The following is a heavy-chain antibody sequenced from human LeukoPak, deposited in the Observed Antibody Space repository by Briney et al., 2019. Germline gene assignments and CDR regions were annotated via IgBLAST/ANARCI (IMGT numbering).Heavy chain of an antibody. CDR2: ISWNSGSI. V-gene: IGHV3-9*01. CDR3: AKDGSRYGDLRLYFDY. Sequence: GGSLRLSCAASGFTFDDYAMHWVRQAPGKGLEWVSGISWNSGSIGYADSVKGRFTISRDNAKNSLYLQMNSLRAEDTALYYCAKDGSRYGDLRLYFDYWGQGTLVTVSS. CDR1: GFTFDDYA. J-gene: IGHJ4*02. D-gene: IGHD4-17*01.